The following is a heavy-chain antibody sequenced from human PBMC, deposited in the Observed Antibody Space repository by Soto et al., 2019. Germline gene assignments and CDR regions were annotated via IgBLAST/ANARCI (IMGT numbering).Heavy chain of an antibody. CDR2: ISSSSSYI. CDR3: ARAPDYYDSSGRFDAFDI. J-gene: IGHJ3*02. Sequence: PGGSLRLSCAASGFTFSSYSMNWVRQAPGKGLEWVSSISSSSSYIYYADSVKGRFTISRDNAKNSLYLQMNSLRAEDTAVYYRARAPDYYDSSGRFDAFDIWGQGTMVTVS. D-gene: IGHD3-22*01. V-gene: IGHV3-21*01. CDR1: GFTFSSYS.